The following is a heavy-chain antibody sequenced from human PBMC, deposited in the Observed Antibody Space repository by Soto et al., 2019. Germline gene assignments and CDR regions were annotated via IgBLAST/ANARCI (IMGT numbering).Heavy chain of an antibody. D-gene: IGHD3-9*01. J-gene: IGHJ4*02. CDR3: ARPPGYISDWYYFDI. CDR2: ISPRSGGT. V-gene: IGHV1-2*02. Sequence: ASVKVSCKASGYTFIDYYMHWVRQAPGQGFEWMGRISPRSGGTNYAQKFQGRVTMTWDMSLNTAYMELSSLISEDTAVYYCARPPGYISDWYYFDIWGQGTLVTVSS. CDR1: GYTFIDYY.